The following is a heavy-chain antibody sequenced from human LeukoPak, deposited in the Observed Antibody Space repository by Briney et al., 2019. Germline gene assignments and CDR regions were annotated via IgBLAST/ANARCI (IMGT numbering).Heavy chain of an antibody. CDR3: ARAYEYGWFDP. D-gene: IGHD4/OR15-4a*01. V-gene: IGHV1-2*02. CDR1: GYSLTGHY. J-gene: IGHJ5*02. CDR2: INPKTGDK. Sequence: GASVKVSCKASGYSLTGHYLHWVRQAPGQGLEWMGWINPKTGDKTYAQKFQGRVTMTWDTSITTAYMELSSLRSDDTAVYYCARAYEYGWFDPWGQGTQVTVSS.